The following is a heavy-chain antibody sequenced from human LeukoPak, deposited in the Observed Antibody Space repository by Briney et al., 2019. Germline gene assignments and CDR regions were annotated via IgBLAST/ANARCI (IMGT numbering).Heavy chain of an antibody. D-gene: IGHD6-13*01. Sequence: SETLSLTCAVYGGSFSGYYWGWIRQPPGKGLEWIGSIYHSGSTYYNPSLKSRVTISVDTSKNQFSLKLSSVTAADTAVYYCARDHSSSWYGNWFDPWGQGTLVTVSS. CDR1: GGSFSGYY. V-gene: IGHV4-38-2*02. CDR3: ARDHSSSWYGNWFDP. CDR2: IYHSGST. J-gene: IGHJ5*02.